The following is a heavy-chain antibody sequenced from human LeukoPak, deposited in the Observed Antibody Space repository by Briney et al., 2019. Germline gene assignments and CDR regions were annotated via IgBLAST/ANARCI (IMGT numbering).Heavy chain of an antibody. D-gene: IGHD4-17*01. CDR1: GGTFSSYA. CDR3: ARNLYGSIGDYYYYYGMDV. Sequence: SVKVSCKASGGTFSSYAISWVRQAPGQGLEWMGGIIPIFGTANYAQKFQGRVTITADESTSTAYMELSSLRSEDTAVYYCARNLYGSIGDYYYYYGMDVWGQGTTVTVSS. J-gene: IGHJ6*02. CDR2: IIPIFGTA. V-gene: IGHV1-69*13.